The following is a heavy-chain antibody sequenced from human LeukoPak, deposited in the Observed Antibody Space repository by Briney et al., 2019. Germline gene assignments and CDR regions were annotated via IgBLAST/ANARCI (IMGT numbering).Heavy chain of an antibody. J-gene: IGHJ4*02. CDR1: GGTFSSYA. V-gene: IGHV1-69*04. Sequence: SVKVSFKASGGTFSSYAISWVRQAPGQGLEWMGRIIPILGIANYAQKFQGRVTITADKSTSTAYMELSSLRSEDTAVYYCASLGYSGYVRQYWGQGTLVTVSS. D-gene: IGHD5-12*01. CDR3: ASLGYSGYVRQY. CDR2: IIPILGIA.